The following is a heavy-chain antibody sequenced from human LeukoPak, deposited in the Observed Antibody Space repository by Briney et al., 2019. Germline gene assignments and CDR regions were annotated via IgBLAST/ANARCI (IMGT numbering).Heavy chain of an antibody. CDR3: ARDKCGSSSWYCGPYYYYGMDV. V-gene: IGHV3-30-3*01. Sequence: GGSLRLSCAASGFTFSSYAMHWVRQAPGKGLEWVAVISYDGSNKYYADSVKGRFTISRDNSKNTLYLQMNSLRAEDTAVYYCARDKCGSSSWYCGPYYYYGMDVWGQGTTVTVSS. J-gene: IGHJ6*02. CDR1: GFTFSSYA. D-gene: IGHD6-13*01. CDR2: ISYDGSNK.